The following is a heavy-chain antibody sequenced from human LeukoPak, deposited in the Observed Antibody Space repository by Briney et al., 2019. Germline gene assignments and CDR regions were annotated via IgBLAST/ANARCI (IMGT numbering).Heavy chain of an antibody. V-gene: IGHV4-4*02. CDR2: IYHTGST. J-gene: IGHJ4*02. D-gene: IGHD3-16*01. CDR3: AKSGDYLWDY. CDR1: GGSISTNNW. Sequence: SGTLSLTCAVSGGSISTNNWWSWVRQPPGKGLEWIGEIYHTGSTNYSPSLRSRVTMSIDKSNNQFSLNLNSVTAADTAVYYCAKSGDYLWDYWGQGTLSPSPQ.